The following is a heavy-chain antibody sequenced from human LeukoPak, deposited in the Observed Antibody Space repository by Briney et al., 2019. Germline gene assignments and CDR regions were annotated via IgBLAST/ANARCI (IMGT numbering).Heavy chain of an antibody. CDR1: GVPFSNADSY. J-gene: IGHJ3*01. CDR2: LDYTGDS. V-gene: IGHV4-31*03. D-gene: IGHD2-2*02. CDR3: ARVVLVAACGEEVLYPPIAFDV. Sequence: PSQTLSLTCTLSGVPFSNADSYWTWIRHLPGKGLEWIASLDYTGDSSNNPPFKSRLTISADTSNGQFFHNPRSVTAADTAVYYRARVVLVAACGEEVLYPPIAFDVWGPGTIVTVSS.